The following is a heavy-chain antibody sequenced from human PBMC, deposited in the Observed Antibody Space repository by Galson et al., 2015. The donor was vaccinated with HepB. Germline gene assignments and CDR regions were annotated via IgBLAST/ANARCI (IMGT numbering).Heavy chain of an antibody. CDR2: ISSSSSYI. CDR3: ASEHKGIAAAGVVRWIDP. Sequence: SLRLSCAASGFTFSSYSMNWVRQAPGKGLEWVSSISSSSSYIYYADSVKGRFTISRDNAKNSLYLQMNSLRAEDTAVYYCASEHKGIAAAGVVRWIDPWGQGTLVTVSS. D-gene: IGHD6-13*01. CDR1: GFTFSSYS. J-gene: IGHJ5*02. V-gene: IGHV3-21*01.